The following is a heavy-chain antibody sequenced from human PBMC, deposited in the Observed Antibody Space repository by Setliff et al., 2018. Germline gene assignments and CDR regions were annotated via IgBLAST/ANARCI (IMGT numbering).Heavy chain of an antibody. CDR2: INQYGSEK. CDR3: ARVGEYRFLEWFMNYYYNYMDA. V-gene: IGHV3-7*01. J-gene: IGHJ6*03. CDR1: GFTFSTYW. Sequence: HPGGSLRLSCAASGFTFSTYWMSWVRQAPGKGLEWVANINQYGSEKYYVDSVKGRFTISRDNAKKSLDLQVNRLRVDDTAVYYCARVGEYRFLEWFMNYYYNYMDAWGKGTTVTVSS. D-gene: IGHD3-3*01.